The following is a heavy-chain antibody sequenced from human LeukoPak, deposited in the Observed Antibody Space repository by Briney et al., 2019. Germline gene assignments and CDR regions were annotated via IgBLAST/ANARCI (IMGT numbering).Heavy chain of an antibody. CDR1: GFTFSSYW. CDR2: INSDGSST. V-gene: IGHV3-74*01. Sequence: GGSLRLSCAASGFTFSSYWMHWVRQAPGKGLVWVSRINSDGSSTSYADSVKGRFTISRDNAKNTLYLQMNSLRAEDTAVYYCATARDSSGYYYWGQGTLVTVSS. J-gene: IGHJ4*02. CDR3: ATARDSSGYYY. D-gene: IGHD3-22*01.